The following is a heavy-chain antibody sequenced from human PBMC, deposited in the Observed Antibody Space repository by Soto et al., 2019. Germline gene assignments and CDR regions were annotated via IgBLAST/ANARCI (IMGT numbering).Heavy chain of an antibody. V-gene: IGHV1-69*01. CDR1: GGTFSSYA. D-gene: IGHD3-9*01. J-gene: IGHJ5*02. CDR2: IIPIFGTA. Sequence: QVQLVQSGAEVKKPGSSVKVSCKASGGTFSSYAISWVRQAPGQGLEWLGGIIPIFGTANYAQKFQGRVTITADESTSTAYMERSSLRAEDTAVYYCARGSDDILTGYTKPFDPWGQGTLVTVSS. CDR3: ARGSDDILTGYTKPFDP.